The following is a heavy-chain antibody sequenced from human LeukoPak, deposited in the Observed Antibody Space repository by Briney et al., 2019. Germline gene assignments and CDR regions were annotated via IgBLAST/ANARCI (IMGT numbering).Heavy chain of an antibody. D-gene: IGHD6-13*01. J-gene: IGHJ4*02. CDR2: ISSSSSYI. V-gene: IGHV3-21*01. CDR1: GFTFSSYG. Sequence: GGSLRLSCAASGFTFSSYGMNWARQAPGKGLEWVSSISSSSSYIYYADSVKGRFTISRDNAKNSLYLQINSLRAEDTAVYYCARLYSSSWYFDYWGQGTLVTVSS. CDR3: ARLYSSSWYFDY.